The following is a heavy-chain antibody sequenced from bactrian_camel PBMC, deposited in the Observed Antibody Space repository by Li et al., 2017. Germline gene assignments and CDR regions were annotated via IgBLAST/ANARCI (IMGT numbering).Heavy chain of an antibody. J-gene: IGHJ6*01. Sequence: HVQLVESGGGTVQAGGSLSLSCQRSGYTSGSHCMAWFRQSPGKERERVAIISTDGSIRDIDVAQGRFTISRDNFEQMAYLQMNSLKPEDTGVYYCAAEVAPSTAGYCWTGLLLDFGNRGQGTQVT. D-gene: IGHD3*01. V-gene: IGHV3S55*01. CDR1: GYTSGSHC. CDR3: AAEVAPSTAGYCWTGLLLDFGN. CDR2: ISTDGSI.